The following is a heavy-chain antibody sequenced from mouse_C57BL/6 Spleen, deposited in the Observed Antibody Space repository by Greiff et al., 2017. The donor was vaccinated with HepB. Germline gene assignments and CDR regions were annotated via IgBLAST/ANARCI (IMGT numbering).Heavy chain of an antibody. CDR3: AREGELGSFFDY. CDR1: GFTFSSYT. V-gene: IGHV5-9*01. D-gene: IGHD4-1*01. Sequence: EVKLMESGGGLVKPGGSLKLSCAASGFTFSSYTMSWVRQTPEKRLEWVATISGGGGNTYYPDSVKGRFTISRDNAKNTLYLQMSSLRSEDTALYYCAREGELGSFFDYWGQGTTLTVSS. CDR2: ISGGGGNT. J-gene: IGHJ2*01.